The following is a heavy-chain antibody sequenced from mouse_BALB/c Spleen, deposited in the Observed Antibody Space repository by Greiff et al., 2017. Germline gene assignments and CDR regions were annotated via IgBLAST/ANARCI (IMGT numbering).Heavy chain of an antibody. CDR3: ARDYYGSSYSAMDY. J-gene: IGHJ4*01. D-gene: IGHD1-1*01. CDR2: IDPENGNT. V-gene: IGHV14-1*02. CDR1: GFNIKDYY. Sequence: VQLKESGAELVRPGALVKLSCKASGFNIKDYYMHWVKQRPEQGLEWIGWIDPENGNTIYDPKFQGKASITADTSSNTAYLQLSSLTSEDTAAYYCARDYYGSSYSAMDYWGQGTSVTVSS.